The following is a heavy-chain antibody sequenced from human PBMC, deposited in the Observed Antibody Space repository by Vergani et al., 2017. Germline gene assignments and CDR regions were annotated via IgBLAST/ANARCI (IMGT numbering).Heavy chain of an antibody. J-gene: IGHJ4*02. D-gene: IGHD3-9*01. CDR2: IYANGGS. V-gene: IGHV4-61*02. CDR1: GGSISSGSYY. Sequence: QVQLQESGPGLVKPSQTLSLTCTVSGGSISSGSYYWSWIRQPAGKGLEWIGRIYANGGSNYNPSLKSRVTISVDTSKHQFSLKLSSVAAADTAIYYCARDRILTGYSHFDYWGQGTLVTVSS. CDR3: ARDRILTGYSHFDY.